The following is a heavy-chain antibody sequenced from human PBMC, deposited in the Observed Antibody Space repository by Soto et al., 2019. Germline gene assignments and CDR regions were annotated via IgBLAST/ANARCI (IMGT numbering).Heavy chain of an antibody. D-gene: IGHD3-10*01. Sequence: PSETLSLTCTVSGGSISSGDYYWSWIRQPPWKGLEWIGNIYYSGSTYYNPSLKSRVTISVDTSKNQFSLKLSSVTAADTAVYYCARGGLLFGELSSIHGWDGMDVWGQGXTVTVYS. CDR1: GGSISSGDYY. CDR3: ARGGLLFGELSSIHGWDGMDV. J-gene: IGHJ6*02. V-gene: IGHV4-30-4*01. CDR2: IYYSGST.